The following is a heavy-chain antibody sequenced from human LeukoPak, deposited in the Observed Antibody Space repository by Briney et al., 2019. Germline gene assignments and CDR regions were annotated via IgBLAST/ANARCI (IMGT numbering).Heavy chain of an antibody. J-gene: IGHJ4*02. CDR2: ISYSSETT. CDR3: ARVARGNYYHFDS. V-gene: IGHV3-48*04. D-gene: IGHD1-26*01. CDR1: GFTFRSYS. Sequence: GGSLRLSCRASGFTFRSYSLTWVPQAPGKGLEGVSYISYSSETTSYADSVKGRFTSSRDYAKKSLYLQMNSLRAEDTAVYFCARVARGNYYHFDSWGQGTLVTVSS.